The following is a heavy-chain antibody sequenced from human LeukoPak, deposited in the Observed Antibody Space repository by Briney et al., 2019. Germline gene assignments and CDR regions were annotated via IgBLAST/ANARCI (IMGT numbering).Heavy chain of an antibody. Sequence: ASVKVSCKASGYTFFYYGVTWVRQVPGQGLEWMGWISVDNGRTNYAQKLQGRVTLTTDISTSTAYMELRSLRSDDTAVYYCARVDCSGDSCYSAGYWGQGTLVTVSS. J-gene: IGHJ4*02. CDR1: GYTFFYYG. CDR3: ARVDCSGDSCYSAGY. D-gene: IGHD2-15*01. CDR2: ISVDNGRT. V-gene: IGHV1-18*01.